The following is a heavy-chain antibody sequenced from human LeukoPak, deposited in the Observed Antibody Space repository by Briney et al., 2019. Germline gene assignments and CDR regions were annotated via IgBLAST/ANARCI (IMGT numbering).Heavy chain of an antibody. CDR3: ARDQKVGATPYFGMDV. D-gene: IGHD1-26*01. CDR2: ISAYNGNT. V-gene: IGHV1-18*01. Sequence: ASVKVSCKASGYTFTSYGISWVRQAPGQGLEWMGWISAYNGNTNYAQKFQGRVTIIADKFTSTAYMELSSLRSEDTAVYYCARDQKVGATPYFGMDVWGQGTTVTASS. J-gene: IGHJ6*02. CDR1: GYTFTSYG.